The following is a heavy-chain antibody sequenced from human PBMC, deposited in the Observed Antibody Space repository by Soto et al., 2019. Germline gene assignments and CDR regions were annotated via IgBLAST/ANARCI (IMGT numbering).Heavy chain of an antibody. J-gene: IGHJ4*02. Sequence: PGGSLRLSCAASGFTFSNAWMNWVRQAPGKGLEWVGRIKSNTDGGTTDYAAPVKGRFTISRDDSKTTLYLQMNSLKTEDTAIYYCTTDARYFFDFWGQGALVTVSS. V-gene: IGHV3-15*07. CDR3: TTDARYFFDF. CDR2: IKSNTDGGTT. CDR1: GFTFSNAW.